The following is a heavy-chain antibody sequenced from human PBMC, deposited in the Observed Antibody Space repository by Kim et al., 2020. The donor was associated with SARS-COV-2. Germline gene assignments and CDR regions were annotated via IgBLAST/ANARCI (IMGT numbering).Heavy chain of an antibody. Sequence: GGSLRLSCAASGFSSDDSAMHWVRQAPGKGLEWIAGISWNGKSIGYADSVKGRFTISRDNAKNSLYLQMNSLRSEDTAFYYCAKDIYDSLRSVAFDSWGQGTLVTVSS. D-gene: IGHD3-22*01. CDR1: GFSSDDSA. V-gene: IGHV3-9*02. J-gene: IGHJ4*02. CDR2: ISWNGKSI. CDR3: AKDIYDSLRSVAFDS.